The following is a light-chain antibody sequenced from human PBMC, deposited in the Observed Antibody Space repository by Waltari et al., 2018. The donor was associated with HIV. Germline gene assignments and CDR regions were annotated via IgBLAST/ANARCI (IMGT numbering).Light chain of an antibody. Sequence: SYELTQPPSLSVSPGQTAGITCSGDVLSRQYSHWYRHKPGQSPVRVRYRDIGRPSGIPVRLSGSKSWTALTLTIGGVQAEDEADHYCQSGYTSGPHVVFGGGTTLTVL. CDR1: VLSRQY. CDR3: QSGYTSGPHVV. V-gene: IGLV3-25*03. J-gene: IGLJ2*01. CDR2: RDI.